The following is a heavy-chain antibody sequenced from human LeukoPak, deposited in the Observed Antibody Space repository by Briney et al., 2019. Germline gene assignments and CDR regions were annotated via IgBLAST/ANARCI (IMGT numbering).Heavy chain of an antibody. CDR1: GNYW. D-gene: IGHD2-2*01. Sequence: GGSLRLSCAASGNYWMHWVRQAPGKGLVWVSRINSDGSWTSYADSVKGRFTISKDNAKNTVYLQMNNLRVEDTAVYYCVSFYETYWGRGTLVTVSS. CDR2: INSDGSWT. V-gene: IGHV3-74*01. CDR3: VSFYETY. J-gene: IGHJ4*02.